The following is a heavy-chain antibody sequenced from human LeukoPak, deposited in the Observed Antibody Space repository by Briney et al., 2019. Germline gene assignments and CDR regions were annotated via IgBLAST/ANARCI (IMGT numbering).Heavy chain of an antibody. CDR2: ISYDGSNK. CDR3: AKAPRGYGDPPRCDYFDY. Sequence: GGSLRLSCAASGFTFSSYGMHWVRQAPGKGLEWVAVISYDGSNKYYADSVKGRFTISRDNSKNTLYLQMNSLRAEDTAVYYCAKAPRGYGDPPRCDYFDYWGQGTLVTVSS. CDR1: GFTFSSYG. D-gene: IGHD5-12*01. V-gene: IGHV3-30*18. J-gene: IGHJ4*02.